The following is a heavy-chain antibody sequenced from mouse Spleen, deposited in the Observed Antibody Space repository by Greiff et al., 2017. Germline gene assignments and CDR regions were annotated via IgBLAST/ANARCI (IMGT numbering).Heavy chain of an antibody. CDR1: GYPFNSFY. CDR3: ASLYGNYLAY. D-gene: IGHD2-1*01. CDR2: IHPTNGVN. Sequence: VKLQESGAELVKPGASVKFSCKASGYPFNSFYIYWVKQRPGQGLEWIGEIHPTNGVNNVNEKFRTRATLTLDKSSTTAYMQLTGLTSEDSAVYFCASLYGNYLAYWGQGTLVTVSA. V-gene: IGHV1S81*02. J-gene: IGHJ3*01.